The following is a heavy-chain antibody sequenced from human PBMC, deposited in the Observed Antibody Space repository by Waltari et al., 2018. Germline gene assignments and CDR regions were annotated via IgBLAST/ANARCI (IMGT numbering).Heavy chain of an antibody. Sequence: QVQLVESGGGVVQPGGSLRLSCAASGFTFSSYGMHWVRQAPGKGLEWVAFIRYDGSNKYYADSVKGRFTISRDNSKNTLYLQMNSLRAEDTAVYYCAKGPVAGPRRYFQHWGQDTLVTVSS. CDR1: GFTFSSYG. D-gene: IGHD6-19*01. V-gene: IGHV3-30*02. J-gene: IGHJ1*01. CDR2: IRYDGSNK. CDR3: AKGPVAGPRRYFQH.